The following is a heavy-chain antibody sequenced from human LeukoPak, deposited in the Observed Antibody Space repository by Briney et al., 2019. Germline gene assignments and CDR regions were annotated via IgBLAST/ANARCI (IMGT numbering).Heavy chain of an antibody. CDR3: AELGITMIGGV. D-gene: IGHD3-10*02. J-gene: IGHJ6*04. CDR2: ISSSSNYI. Sequence: GGSLRLSCAASGFTFSHCSMNMNWVRQAPGKGLEWVSSISSSSNYIYYADSVKGRFTISRDNAKNSLYLQMNSLRAEDTAVYYCAELGITMIGGVWGKGTTVTISS. V-gene: IGHV3-21*01. CDR1: GFTFSHCS.